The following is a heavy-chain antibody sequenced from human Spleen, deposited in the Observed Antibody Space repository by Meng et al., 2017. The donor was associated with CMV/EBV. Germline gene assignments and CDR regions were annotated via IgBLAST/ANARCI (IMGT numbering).Heavy chain of an antibody. J-gene: IGHJ4*02. Sequence: QVQLPEWGPGLVKPSETLSLTCTVSGGYISSYYWSWIRQPAGKGLEWIGRIYTSGSTNYNPSLKSRVTMSVDTSKNQFSLKLSSVTAADTAVYYCARILWFGELQYYFDYWGQGTLVTVSS. D-gene: IGHD3-10*01. CDR2: IYTSGST. CDR3: ARILWFGELQYYFDY. CDR1: GGYISSYY. V-gene: IGHV4-4*07.